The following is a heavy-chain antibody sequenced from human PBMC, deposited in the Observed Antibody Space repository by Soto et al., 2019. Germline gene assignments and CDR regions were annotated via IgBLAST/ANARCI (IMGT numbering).Heavy chain of an antibody. CDR3: ARHPSDYYDILTGYYSFPYYYYYMDV. J-gene: IGHJ6*03. Sequence: SETLSLTCTVSGGSISSYYWSWIRQPPGKGLEWIGYIYYSGSTNYNPSLKSRVTISEDTSKNQFSLKLSSVTAADTAVYYCARHPSDYYDILTGYYSFPYYYYYMDVWGKGTTVTVSS. CDR2: IYYSGST. V-gene: IGHV4-59*08. D-gene: IGHD3-9*01. CDR1: GGSISSYY.